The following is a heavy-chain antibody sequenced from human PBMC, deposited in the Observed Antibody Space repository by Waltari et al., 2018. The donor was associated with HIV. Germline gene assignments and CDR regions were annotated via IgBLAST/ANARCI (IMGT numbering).Heavy chain of an antibody. CDR2: IRYDVRNI. CDR1: GFTFTKYG. V-gene: IGHV3-33*01. CDR3: ARDAAPNSHTPSSSDV. D-gene: IGHD6-13*01. J-gene: IGHJ4*02. Sequence: QVQLVESGGGVVQTGTSLRLSCAASGFTFTKYGMHWVRQAPGKGLGWLTLIRYDVRNIYYADSVKGRFTISRDNSKNTLYLQMNSLRAEDTAVYYCARDAAPNSHTPSSSDVWGQGTLVTVSS.